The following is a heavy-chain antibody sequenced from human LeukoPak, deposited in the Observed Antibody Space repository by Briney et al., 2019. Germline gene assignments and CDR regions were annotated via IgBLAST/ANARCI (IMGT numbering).Heavy chain of an antibody. J-gene: IGHJ4*02. CDR1: GFTFSSYS. Sequence: PGGSLRLSCAASGFTFSSYSMNWVRQAPGKGLEWVAVISYDGSNKYYADSVKGRFTISRDNSKNTLYLQMNSLRAEDTAVYYCANLAAIDYWGQGTLVTVSS. CDR3: ANLAAIDY. D-gene: IGHD6-6*01. CDR2: ISYDGSNK. V-gene: IGHV3-30*18.